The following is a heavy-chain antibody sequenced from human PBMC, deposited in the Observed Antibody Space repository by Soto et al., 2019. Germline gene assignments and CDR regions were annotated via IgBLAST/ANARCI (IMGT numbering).Heavy chain of an antibody. CDR1: GFTVSSNY. CDR2: IYSGGST. CDR3: ARVPDLGDRWDFDL. D-gene: IGHD2-2*01. J-gene: IGHJ2*01. V-gene: IGHV3-53*01. Sequence: EVQLVESGGGLIQPGGSLRLSCAASGFTVSSNYISWVRQAPGKGLEWVSVIYSGGSTYYADSVKGGFTISRDNSKNTLYLQMDRLRAEDTAVYYCARVPDLGDRWDFDLWGRGTLVTVSS.